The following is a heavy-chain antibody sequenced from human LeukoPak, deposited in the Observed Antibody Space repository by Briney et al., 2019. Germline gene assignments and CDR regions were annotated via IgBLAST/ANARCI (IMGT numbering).Heavy chain of an antibody. D-gene: IGHD1-26*01. CDR2: ISSSGSTI. CDR3: ARDSFRGSYSDY. J-gene: IGHJ4*02. Sequence: GGSLRLSCAASGFTFSSYEMNWVRQAPGKGLEWVSYISSSGSTIYYADSVKGRFTISRDNAKNSLYLQMNSLRAGDTAVYYCARDSFRGSYSDYWGQGTLVTVSS. CDR1: GFTFSSYE. V-gene: IGHV3-48*03.